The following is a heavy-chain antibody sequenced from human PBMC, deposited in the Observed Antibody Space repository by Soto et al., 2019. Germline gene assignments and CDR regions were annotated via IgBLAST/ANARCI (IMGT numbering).Heavy chain of an antibody. CDR2: IFHSGDT. D-gene: IGHD6-19*01. CDR1: GDSISNSRW. Sequence: QVQLQESGPGLVKPSGTLSLTCAVSGDSISNSRWWTWVRQPPGKGLEWIGDIFHSGDTNYNPSLKSRVFISVEKSPNQFSLKVSSVTAADTAVYYCAYSTGWYRHDVWGQGTLVTVSS. J-gene: IGHJ3*01. CDR3: AYSTGWYRHDV. V-gene: IGHV4-4*02.